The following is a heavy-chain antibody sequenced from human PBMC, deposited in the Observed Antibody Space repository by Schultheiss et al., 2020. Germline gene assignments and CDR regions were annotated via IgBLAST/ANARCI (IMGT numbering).Heavy chain of an antibody. D-gene: IGHD3-22*01. J-gene: IGHJ6*02. V-gene: IGHV1-2*02. CDR3: AREATMIVVVSYYYGMDV. CDR1: GYTFTGYY. CDR2: INPNSGGT. Sequence: ASVKVSCKASGYTFTGYYIHWVRQAPGQGLDWMGWINPNSGGTNYAQKLQGRVTMTTDTSTSTAYMELRSLRSDDTAVYYCAREATMIVVVSYYYGMDVWGQGTTVTVSS.